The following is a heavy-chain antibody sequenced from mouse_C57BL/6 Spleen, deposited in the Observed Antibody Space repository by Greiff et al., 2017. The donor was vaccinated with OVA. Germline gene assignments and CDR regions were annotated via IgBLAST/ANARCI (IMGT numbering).Heavy chain of an antibody. J-gene: IGHJ4*01. CDR2: INPDSSTI. D-gene: IGHD2-1*01. CDR1: GIDFSRYW. CDR3: ARKDYYYGNYGAMDY. V-gene: IGHV4-1*01. Sequence: EVKLVESGGGLVQPGGSLKLSCAASGIDFSRYWMSWVRRAPGKGLEWIGEINPDSSTINYAPSLKDKFIISRDNAKNTLYLQMSKVRSEDTALYYCARKDYYYGNYGAMDYWGQGTSVTVSS.